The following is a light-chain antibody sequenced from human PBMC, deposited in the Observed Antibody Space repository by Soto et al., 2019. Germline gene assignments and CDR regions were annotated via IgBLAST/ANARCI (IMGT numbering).Light chain of an antibody. V-gene: IGKV1-5*01. CDR1: QSISSW. J-gene: IGKJ5*01. Sequence: DIQMTQSPSTLSASVGDRVTITCRASQSISSWLAWYQQKPGKAPKLLIYDASNLETGVPSRFSGSGSGTDFTLTISSLQPEDIATYYCQQYDNLPLTFGQGTRLEIK. CDR3: QQYDNLPLT. CDR2: DAS.